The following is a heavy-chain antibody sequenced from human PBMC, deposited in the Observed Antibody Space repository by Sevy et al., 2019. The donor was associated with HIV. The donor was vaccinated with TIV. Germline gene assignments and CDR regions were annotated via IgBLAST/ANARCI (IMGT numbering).Heavy chain of an antibody. V-gene: IGHV4-59*01. CDR2: IDYSGST. Sequence: SETLSLTCTVSRGSISSYYWSWIRQPPGKGLEWIGYIDYSGSTNYNPSLKSRVTMSVDTSKNQFSLKLSSVIAADTAVYYCARVGASHYRRHFDYWGQGTLVTVSS. D-gene: IGHD4-4*01. CDR1: RGSISSYY. CDR3: ARVGASHYRRHFDY. J-gene: IGHJ4*02.